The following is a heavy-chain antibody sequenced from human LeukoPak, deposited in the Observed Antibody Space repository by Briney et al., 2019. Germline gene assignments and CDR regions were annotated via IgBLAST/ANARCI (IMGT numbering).Heavy chain of an antibody. CDR1: GGSISSSSYY. D-gene: IGHD3-22*01. V-gene: IGHV4-39*01. CDR3: ARQPHYYDSSGYYFPIYYFDY. J-gene: IGHJ4*02. CDR2: IYYSGST. Sequence: SETLSLTCTVSGGSISSSSYYWGWIRQPPGKGLEWIGSIYYSGSTYYNPSLKSRVTISVDTSKNQFSLKLSSVTAADTAVYYCARQPHYYDSSGYYFPIYYFDYWGQGTPVTVSS.